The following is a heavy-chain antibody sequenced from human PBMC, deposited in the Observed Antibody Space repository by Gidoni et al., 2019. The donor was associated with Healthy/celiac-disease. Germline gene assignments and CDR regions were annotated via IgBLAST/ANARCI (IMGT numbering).Heavy chain of an antibody. D-gene: IGHD2-2*01. Sequence: EVQLVESGGGLVQPGGSLKLSCAASGFTFSGPAMHWVRQASGKGLEWVGRIRSKANSYATAYAASVKGRFTISRDDSKNTAYLQMNSLKTEDTAVYYCTRPRGDCSSTSCYDYWGQGTLVTVSS. CDR2: IRSKANSYAT. CDR1: GFTFSGPA. V-gene: IGHV3-73*02. J-gene: IGHJ4*02. CDR3: TRPRGDCSSTSCYDY.